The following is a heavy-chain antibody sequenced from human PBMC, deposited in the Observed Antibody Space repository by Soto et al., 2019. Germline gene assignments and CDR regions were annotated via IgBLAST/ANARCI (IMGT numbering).Heavy chain of an antibody. CDR1: GFTFSRYS. D-gene: IGHD1-26*01. V-gene: IGHV3-23*01. CDR3: AKNQGVELVPLATVDWFDP. CDR2: ISGSGFKK. Sequence: GSLRLSCAASGFTFSRYSMNWVRQAPGKGLEWVASISGSGFKKYYADSVKGRFTISRDNSKSTVYLELNNLSAEDTAVYHCAKNQGVELVPLATVDWFDPWGQGSVVTVSS. J-gene: IGHJ5*02.